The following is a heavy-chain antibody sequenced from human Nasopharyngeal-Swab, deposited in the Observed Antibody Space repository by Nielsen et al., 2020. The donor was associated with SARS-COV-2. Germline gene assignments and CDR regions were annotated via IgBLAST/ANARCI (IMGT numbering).Heavy chain of an antibody. CDR1: GFTVSSNY. D-gene: IGHD1-26*01. Sequence: GESLKISCAASGFTVSSNYMSWVRQAPGKGLERVSVIYSGGSTYYADSVKGRFTISRDNSKNTLYLQMNSLRAEDTAVYYCVREFEATGATYLDYWGLGTLVTVSS. V-gene: IGHV3-53*01. CDR3: VREFEATGATYLDY. J-gene: IGHJ4*02. CDR2: IYSGGST.